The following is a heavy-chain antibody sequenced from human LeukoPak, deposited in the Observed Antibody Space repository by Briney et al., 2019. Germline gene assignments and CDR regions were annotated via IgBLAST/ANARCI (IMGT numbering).Heavy chain of an antibody. Sequence: GGSLRLSCAASGFTFSSYWMSWVRQAPGKGLEWVANIKQDGSEKYYVDSVKGRFTISRDNAKNSMYLQMNSLRAEDTAVYYCATWPYYYGMDVWGQGTTVPVSS. CDR2: IKQDGSEK. CDR3: ATWPYYYGMDV. CDR1: GFTFSSYW. V-gene: IGHV3-7*01. J-gene: IGHJ6*02.